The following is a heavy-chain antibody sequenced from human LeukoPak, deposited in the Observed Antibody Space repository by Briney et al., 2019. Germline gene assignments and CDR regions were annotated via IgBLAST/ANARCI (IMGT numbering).Heavy chain of an antibody. J-gene: IGHJ5*02. CDR1: GGTFISYA. CDR3: ARVGSGYKNWSDP. V-gene: IGHV1-69*13. Sequence: ASVKVSCKASGGTFISYAISWVRQAPGQGLEWMGGIIPIFGTANYAQKFQGRVTITAGESTSTAYMELSSLRSEDTAVYYCARVGSGYKNWSDPWGQGTLVTVSS. D-gene: IGHD3-22*01. CDR2: IIPIFGTA.